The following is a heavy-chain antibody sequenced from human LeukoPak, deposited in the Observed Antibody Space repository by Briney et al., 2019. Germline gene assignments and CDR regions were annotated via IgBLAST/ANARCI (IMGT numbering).Heavy chain of an antibody. CDR2: ISYDGSSK. D-gene: IGHD1-1*01. V-gene: IGHV3-30*18. CDR1: GFTISSYW. Sequence: PGGSLRLSCAASGFTISSYWMHWVRQAPGKGLEWVAVISYDGSSKYYADSVKGRFTISRDNSKNTLYLQMNSLRAEDTAVYYCAKDGTTGKGYYFDYWGQGTLVTVSS. J-gene: IGHJ4*02. CDR3: AKDGTTGKGYYFDY.